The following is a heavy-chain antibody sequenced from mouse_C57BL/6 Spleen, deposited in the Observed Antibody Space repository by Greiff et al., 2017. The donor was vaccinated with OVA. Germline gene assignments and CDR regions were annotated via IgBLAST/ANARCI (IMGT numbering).Heavy chain of an antibody. Sequence: QVQLQQSGPELVKPGASVKISCKASGYAFSSYWMNWVKQRPGKGLEWIGRIYPGDGDTNYNGKFKGKATLTADKSSSTAYMHLSSLTSGDSAIYYCARWTYGYWGQGTTLTVSS. CDR3: ARWTYGY. CDR2: IYPGDGDT. CDR1: GYAFSSYW. J-gene: IGHJ2*01. V-gene: IGHV1-82*01. D-gene: IGHD1-1*02.